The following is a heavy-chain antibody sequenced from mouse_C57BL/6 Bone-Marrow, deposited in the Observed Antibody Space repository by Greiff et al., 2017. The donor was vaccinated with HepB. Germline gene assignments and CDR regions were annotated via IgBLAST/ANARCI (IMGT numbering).Heavy chain of an antibody. CDR2: IYPSDSET. CDR1: GYTFTSYW. D-gene: IGHD1-1*01. V-gene: IGHV1-61*01. Sequence: QVQLQQPGAELVRPGSSVKLSCKASGYTFTSYWMDWVKQRPGQGLEWIGNIYPSDSETHYNQKFKDKATLTVDKSSSTAYMQLSSLTSEDSAVYYCAFYYYGSPFYAMDYWGQGTSVTVSS. J-gene: IGHJ4*01. CDR3: AFYYYGSPFYAMDY.